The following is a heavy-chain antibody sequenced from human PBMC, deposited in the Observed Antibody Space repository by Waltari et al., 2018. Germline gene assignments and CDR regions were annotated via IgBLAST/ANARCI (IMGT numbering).Heavy chain of an antibody. D-gene: IGHD2-21*01. J-gene: IGHJ4*02. CDR2: ISYDGRDL. CDR1: GCSFSHFG. V-gene: IGHV3-30*18. Sequence: QVLLVESGGGVVQPGTSLRLSCAASGCSFSHFGMHWVRQAPGKGLESVAVISYDGRDLYYADSVKGRATISRDNSKNTLYLQMNSLRPEDTAVYYCAKEGVVINGYYFDYWGQGTLVTVSS. CDR3: AKEGVVINGYYFDY.